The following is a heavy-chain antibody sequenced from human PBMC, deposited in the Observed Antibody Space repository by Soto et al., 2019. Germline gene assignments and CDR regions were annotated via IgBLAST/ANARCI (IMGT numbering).Heavy chain of an antibody. Sequence: ASVKVSCKASGYTFTSYSMHWMRQAPGQRLEWMGWINAGNGNTKYSQEFQGRVTITRDTSASTAYMELSSLRSEDTAVYYCARVLYYYDSSGYYVAGFDDWGQGTLVTVSS. CDR2: INAGNGNT. CDR3: ARVLYYYDSSGYYVAGFDD. CDR1: GYTFTSYS. V-gene: IGHV1-3*01. D-gene: IGHD3-22*01. J-gene: IGHJ4*02.